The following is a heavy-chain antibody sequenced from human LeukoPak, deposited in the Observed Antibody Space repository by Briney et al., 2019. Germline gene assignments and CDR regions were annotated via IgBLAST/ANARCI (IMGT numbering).Heavy chain of an antibody. CDR1: GYTFTGYY. CDR2: INPSGGST. J-gene: IGHJ5*02. V-gene: IGHV1-2*02. Sequence: GASVKVSCKASGYTFTGYYMHWVRQAPGQGLEWMGIINPSGGSTSYVQKFQGRVTMTRDTSISTAYMELSRLRSDDTAVYYCARFPKGYYGSGSRFDPWGQGTLVTGSS. D-gene: IGHD3-10*01. CDR3: ARFPKGYYGSGSRFDP.